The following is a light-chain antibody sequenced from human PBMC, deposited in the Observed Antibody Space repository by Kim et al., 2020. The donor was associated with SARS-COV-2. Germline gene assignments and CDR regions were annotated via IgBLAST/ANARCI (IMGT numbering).Light chain of an antibody. Sequence: DIQMTQSPSTLSAFVGNRVTFTCRASQSVDSWLAWYQQKPGQAPKLLIYQASKLASGVPSRFSGSGSGTDFTLTISNLQPDDSAIYYCKQYETYWTFGPGTKV. CDR1: QSVDSW. V-gene: IGKV1-5*03. CDR3: KQYETYWT. J-gene: IGKJ1*01. CDR2: QAS.